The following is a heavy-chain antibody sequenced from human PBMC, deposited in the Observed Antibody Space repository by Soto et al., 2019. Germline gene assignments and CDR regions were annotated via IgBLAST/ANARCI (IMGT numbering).Heavy chain of an antibody. CDR1: GFTFSNYS. D-gene: IGHD2-21*01. CDR3: PRLTIGGGEPLHY. J-gene: IGHJ4*02. Sequence: GGSLRLCCAASGFTFSNYSINWVRQAPGKGLEWVSYISSSSGTIYYADSVKGRFTISRNNARNSLYLRMNGLRDEDSAVYYCPRLTIGGGEPLHYWGQGT. CDR2: ISSSSGTI. V-gene: IGHV3-48*02.